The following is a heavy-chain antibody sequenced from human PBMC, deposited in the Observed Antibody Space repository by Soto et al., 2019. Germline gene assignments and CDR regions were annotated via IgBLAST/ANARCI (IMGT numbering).Heavy chain of an antibody. CDR1: GGSISSSSYY. Sequence: SETLSLTCTVSGGSISSSSYYRGWIRQPPGKGLEWIGSIYYSGSTYYNPSLKSRVTISVDTSKNQFSLKLSSVTAADTAVYYCARTTGTRDRYYYGMDVWGQGTTVTVSS. CDR2: IYYSGST. J-gene: IGHJ6*02. D-gene: IGHD1-1*01. CDR3: ARTTGTRDRYYYGMDV. V-gene: IGHV4-39*01.